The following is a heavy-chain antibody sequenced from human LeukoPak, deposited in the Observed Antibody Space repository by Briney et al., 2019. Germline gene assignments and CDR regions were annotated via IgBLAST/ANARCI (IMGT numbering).Heavy chain of an antibody. Sequence: GGSLRLSCAASGFTFSNYWMSWVRQAPGKGLEWVANIKQDGSEKYYVDSVKGRFTISRDKAKNSLYLQMNSLRAEDTAVYYCARTPIAAAGKGIWYFDYWGQGTLVTVSS. J-gene: IGHJ4*02. CDR2: IKQDGSEK. CDR3: ARTPIAAAGKGIWYFDY. V-gene: IGHV3-7*03. CDR1: GFTFSNYW. D-gene: IGHD6-13*01.